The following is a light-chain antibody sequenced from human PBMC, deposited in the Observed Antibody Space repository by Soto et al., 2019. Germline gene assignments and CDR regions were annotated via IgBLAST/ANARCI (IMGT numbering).Light chain of an antibody. CDR3: QQYFEWPPMT. Sequence: ELLMTQSPATLSVAPGETATLSCGASETVATNLAWYQQKPGQAPRLLISGASTRAAGISDRFRGSGSGTEFTLTISSLRSEDSAIYYCQQYFEWPPMTFGQGTKVDIK. V-gene: IGKV3-15*01. J-gene: IGKJ1*01. CDR1: ETVATN. CDR2: GAS.